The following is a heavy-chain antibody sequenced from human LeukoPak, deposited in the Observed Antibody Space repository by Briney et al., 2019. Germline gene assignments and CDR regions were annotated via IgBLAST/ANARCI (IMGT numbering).Heavy chain of an antibody. V-gene: IGHV1-69*01. D-gene: IGHD3-10*01. J-gene: IGHJ5*02. CDR3: ARDGTGFGELSDWFDP. CDR1: GGTFSSYA. Sequence: ASVKVSCKASGGTFSSYAISWVRQAPGQGLEWMGGIIPIFGTANYAQKFQGRVTITADESTSTAYMELSSLRSEDTAVYYCARDGTGFGELSDWFDPWGQGTLVTVSS. CDR2: IIPIFGTA.